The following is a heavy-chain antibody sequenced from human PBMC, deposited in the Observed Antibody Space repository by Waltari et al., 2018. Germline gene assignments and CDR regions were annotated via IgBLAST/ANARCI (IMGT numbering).Heavy chain of an antibody. V-gene: IGHV4-59*12. Sequence: QVQLQESGPGLVKPSETLSLTCAVSGGSISSYYWSWIRQSPGKGLEWIGYIYGSGGSTSYNPSLKGRVTISTDTSKNQFSLKLGSVTAADTAVYYCARITVAVYYFDYWGQGVLVTVSS. J-gene: IGHJ4*02. CDR1: GGSISSYY. CDR3: ARITVAVYYFDY. D-gene: IGHD6-19*01. CDR2: IYGSGGST.